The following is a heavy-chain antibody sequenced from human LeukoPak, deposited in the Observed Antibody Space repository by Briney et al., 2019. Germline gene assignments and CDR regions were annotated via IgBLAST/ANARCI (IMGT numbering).Heavy chain of an antibody. CDR3: AREGRSADIVATLYGIRT. D-gene: IGHD5-12*01. J-gene: IGHJ5*02. CDR1: GYTFTGYY. Sequence: ASVKVSCKASGYTFTGYYMHWVRQAPGQGLEWMGWINPNSGGTNYAQKFQGRVTMTRDTSISTAYMELSRLRSDDTAVYYCAREGRSADIVATLYGIRTWGQGTLVTVSS. CDR2: INPNSGGT. V-gene: IGHV1-2*02.